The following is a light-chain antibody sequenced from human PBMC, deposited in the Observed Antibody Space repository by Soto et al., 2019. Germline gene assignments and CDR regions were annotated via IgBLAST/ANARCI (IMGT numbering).Light chain of an antibody. CDR3: ETWDSNTRV. CDR1: SGHSSYI. CDR2: LEGSGSY. J-gene: IGLJ3*02. Sequence: QLVLTQSSSASASLGSSVKLTCTLSSGHSSYIIAWHQQQPGKAPRYLMKLEGSGSYNKGSGVPDRFSGSSYGADRYLTISNLHFEDEADYYCETWDSNTRVFGGGTKLTVL. V-gene: IGLV4-60*02.